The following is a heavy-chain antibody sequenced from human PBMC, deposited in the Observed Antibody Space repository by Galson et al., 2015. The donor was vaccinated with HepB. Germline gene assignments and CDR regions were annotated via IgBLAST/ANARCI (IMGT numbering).Heavy chain of an antibody. D-gene: IGHD3-22*01. CDR2: MSYDGSNE. Sequence: SLRLSCAGFGFIFTHYPTHWVRQAPGKGLEWVAVMSYDGSNEYYADSVKGRFTISRDTSKNTLFLQMNSLRSDDTAVYYCVRGDSSSWFRFDYWGQGTLVTVSP. CDR1: GFIFTHYP. V-gene: IGHV3-30*04. J-gene: IGHJ4*02. CDR3: VRGDSSSWFRFDY.